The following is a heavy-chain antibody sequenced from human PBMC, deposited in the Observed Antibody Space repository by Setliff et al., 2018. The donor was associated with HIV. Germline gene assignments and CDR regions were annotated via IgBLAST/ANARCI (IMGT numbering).Heavy chain of an antibody. Sequence: PSETLSLTCTVSGDSIRGYYWGWIRQPPGKGLEWIGSLRPSGHTYYNPSLNSRVTLSVDTSKNQFSLKLSSVTAADTAVYYCARHDGGGWYVRVLATSFDYWGQGTLVTVSS. V-gene: IGHV4-39*01. J-gene: IGHJ4*02. CDR2: LRPSGHT. CDR3: ARHDGGGWYVRVLATSFDY. CDR1: GDSIRGYY. D-gene: IGHD6-19*01.